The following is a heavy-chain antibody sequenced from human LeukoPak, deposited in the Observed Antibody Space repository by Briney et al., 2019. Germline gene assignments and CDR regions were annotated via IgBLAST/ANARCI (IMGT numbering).Heavy chain of an antibody. CDR1: GGSISSGSYY. V-gene: IGHV4-61*02. CDR2: IYTSGST. Sequence: SQTLSLTXTVSGGSISSGSYYWSWIRQPAGKGLEWIGRIYTSGSTNYNPSLKSRVTISVDTSKNQFSLKLSSVTAADTAVYYCAREDVYYYDSSGYSATGVDYWGQGTLVTVSS. CDR3: AREDVYYYDSSGYSATGVDY. D-gene: IGHD3-22*01. J-gene: IGHJ4*02.